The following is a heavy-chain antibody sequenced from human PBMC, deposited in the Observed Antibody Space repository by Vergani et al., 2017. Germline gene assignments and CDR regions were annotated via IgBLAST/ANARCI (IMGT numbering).Heavy chain of an antibody. CDR2: IYTSGST. D-gene: IGHD1-26*01. J-gene: IGHJ4*02. V-gene: IGHV4-61*02. CDR1: GGSISSGSYY. Sequence: QVQLQQWGAGLLKPSQTLSLTCTVSGGSISSGSYYWSWIRQPAGKGLEWIGRIYTSGSTNYNPSLKSRVTISVDTSKNQFSLKLSSVTAADTAVYYCARLVGATRRFDYWGQGTLVTVSS. CDR3: ARLVGATRRFDY.